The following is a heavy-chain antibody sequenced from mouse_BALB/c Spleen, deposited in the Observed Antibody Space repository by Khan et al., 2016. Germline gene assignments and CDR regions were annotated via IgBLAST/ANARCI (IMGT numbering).Heavy chain of an antibody. CDR1: GYSFTAYY. D-gene: IGHD2-4*01. V-gene: IGHV1-18*01. Sequence: VRLQQSDPDLVKPGASVKISCKASGYSFTAYYMYWVKQSHGKSLEWIGRINPNNGATTFNQKFKGKAILTVDKSSTTAYMELRSLASEDSAVYYCARYDYVNWVQGTTLTVSS. CDR3: ARYDYVN. CDR2: INPNNGAT. J-gene: IGHJ2*01.